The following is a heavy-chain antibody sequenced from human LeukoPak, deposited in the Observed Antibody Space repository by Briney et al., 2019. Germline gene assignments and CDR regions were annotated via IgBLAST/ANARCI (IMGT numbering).Heavy chain of an antibody. CDR2: IYSGGSA. V-gene: IGHV3-53*01. Sequence: PGGSLRLSCAASGFTVSSNYMSWVRQAPGKGLEWVSVIYSGGSAYYADSVKGRFTISRDNSKNTLYLQMNSLRAEGTAVYYCARSPAPTYSSSQWYWFDPWGQGTLVTVSS. CDR3: ARSPAPTYSSSQWYWFDP. J-gene: IGHJ5*02. D-gene: IGHD6-13*01. CDR1: GFTVSSNY.